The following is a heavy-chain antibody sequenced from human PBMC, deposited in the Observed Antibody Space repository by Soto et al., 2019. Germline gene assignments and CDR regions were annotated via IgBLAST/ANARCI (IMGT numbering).Heavy chain of an antibody. CDR3: ASHPLTHYDFRV. J-gene: IGHJ6*04. CDR1: GWSFSGYY. CDR2: INHSGST. Sequence: SETLSLTCAVYGWSFSGYYWSWIRQPPGKGLAWIGDINHSGSTNSNPSLKRRVSISVGTSKNQFSLKLSSVTAADTAVYYCASHPLTHYDFRVWGKGTTVTASS. V-gene: IGHV4-34*01. D-gene: IGHD3-3*01.